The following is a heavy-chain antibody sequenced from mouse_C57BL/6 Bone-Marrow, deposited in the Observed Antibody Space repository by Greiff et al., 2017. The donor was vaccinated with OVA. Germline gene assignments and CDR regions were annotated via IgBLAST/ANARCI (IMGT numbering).Heavy chain of an antibody. CDR3: ASSYDSSAWFAY. CDR2: ISYDGSN. J-gene: IGHJ3*01. D-gene: IGHD2-4*01. V-gene: IGHV3-6*01. Sequence: EVKLVESGPGLVKPSQSLSLTCSVTGYSITSGYYWNWIRQFPGNKLEWMGYISYDGSNNYNPSLKNRISITRDTSKNQFFLKLNSVTTEDTATYYCASSYDSSAWFAYWGQGTLVTVSA. CDR1: GYSITSGYY.